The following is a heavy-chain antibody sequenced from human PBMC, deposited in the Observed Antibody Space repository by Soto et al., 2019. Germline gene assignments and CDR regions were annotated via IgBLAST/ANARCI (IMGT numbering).Heavy chain of an antibody. J-gene: IGHJ3*01. V-gene: IGHV3-33*06. D-gene: IGHD7-27*01. CDR3: VKRGRNWGAFDF. CDR1: GFTFSGYG. Sequence: QVQLVESGGGVVQPGTSLRLSCAVSGFTFSGYGMHWVRQAPGKGLEWVAVIWFDGSNKNYADSVKGRFTISRDDSKNTLYLHMDNLRAEDSALYYCVKRGRNWGAFDFWGQGTTVVVSS. CDR2: IWFDGSNK.